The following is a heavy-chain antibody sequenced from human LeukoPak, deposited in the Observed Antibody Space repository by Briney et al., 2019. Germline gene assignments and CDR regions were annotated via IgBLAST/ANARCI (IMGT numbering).Heavy chain of an antibody. D-gene: IGHD3-22*01. J-gene: IGHJ4*02. V-gene: IGHV3-20*04. CDR1: GFTFDDYG. Sequence: GGSLRLSCAASGFTFDDYGMSWVRQAPGKGLEWVSGINWNGGSTGYADSVKGRFTISRDNAKNSLYLQMNSLRAEDTAVYYCAKSPALGYYDSSGPPDYWGQGTLVTVSS. CDR2: INWNGGST. CDR3: AKSPALGYYDSSGPPDY.